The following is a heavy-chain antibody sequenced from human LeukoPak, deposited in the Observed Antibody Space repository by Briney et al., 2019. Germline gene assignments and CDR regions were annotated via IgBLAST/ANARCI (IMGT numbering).Heavy chain of an antibody. D-gene: IGHD3-10*01. Sequence: GGSLRLSCAASGFTFSSYSMNWVRQAPGKGLEWVSSISSSSSYIYYADSVKGRFTISRDNAKNSLYLQMNSLRAEDTAVYYCAKAPAGYYGSGSYYAVDYWGQGTLVTVSS. CDR2: ISSSSSYI. V-gene: IGHV3-21*01. J-gene: IGHJ4*02. CDR1: GFTFSSYS. CDR3: AKAPAGYYGSGSYYAVDY.